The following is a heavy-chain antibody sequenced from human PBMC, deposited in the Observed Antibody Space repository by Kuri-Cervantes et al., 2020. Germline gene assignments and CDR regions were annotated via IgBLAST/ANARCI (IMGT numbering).Heavy chain of an antibody. V-gene: IGHV3-30*03. CDR2: ISYDGRQK. CDR1: GFTFSSYS. CDR3: AREVAGTMGALDI. Sequence: GGSLRLSCAASGFTFSSYSMNWVRQAPGKGLEWVAVISYDGRQKYYAYSVKGRFTITRDNSKNTVYLQMDSLRVADTSFYYCAREVAGTMGALDIWGQGTVVTVSS. J-gene: IGHJ3*02. D-gene: IGHD6-19*01.